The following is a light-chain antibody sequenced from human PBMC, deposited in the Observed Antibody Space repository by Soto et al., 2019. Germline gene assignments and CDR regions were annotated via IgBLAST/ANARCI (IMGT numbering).Light chain of an antibody. V-gene: IGKV1-39*01. J-gene: IGKJ3*01. Sequence: DIPMTQPPSSLSASVGDRVTITCRASQNINTYLNWYQQKPGKAPKLLIFAASSLQSGVPSRFSGSGSRTDFTLTISSLQPEDFATYYCQQSSTAPFTFGPGTKVDIK. CDR2: AAS. CDR3: QQSSTAPFT. CDR1: QNINTY.